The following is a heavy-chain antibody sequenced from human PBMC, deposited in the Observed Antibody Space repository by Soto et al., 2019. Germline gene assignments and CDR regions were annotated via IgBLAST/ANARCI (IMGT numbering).Heavy chain of an antibody. J-gene: IGHJ3*01. CDR3: ARGAYDRGGYYYAFDF. CDR2: IYSGGST. Sequence: GGSLRLSCAASGLTVNSNYISWVRQAPGKGLEWVSVIYSGGSTYYADSVKRRFTVSRDNSMNTLYLQLNNLRADDTAVYYCARGAYDRGGYYYAFDFRGQGTMVTVSS. D-gene: IGHD3-22*01. V-gene: IGHV3-53*01. CDR1: GLTVNSNY.